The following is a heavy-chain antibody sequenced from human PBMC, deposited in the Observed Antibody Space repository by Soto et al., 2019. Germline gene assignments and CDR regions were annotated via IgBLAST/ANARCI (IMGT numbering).Heavy chain of an antibody. CDR1: GGSISSGNYY. CDR3: AREPRY. V-gene: IGHV4-30-4*01. Sequence: SETLSLTCTVSGGSISSGNYYWSWIRQPPGKGLEWIGFISYSGSTYYSLSLKSRVTISVDTSKNQFSLNLSFVTAADTAVYYCAREPRYWGQGTQVTVSS. CDR2: ISYSGST. J-gene: IGHJ4*02.